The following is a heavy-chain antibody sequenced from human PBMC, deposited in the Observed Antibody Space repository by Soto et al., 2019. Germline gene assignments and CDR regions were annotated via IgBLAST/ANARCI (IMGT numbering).Heavy chain of an antibody. CDR1: GGSLSRYY. V-gene: IGHV4-59*08. Sequence: SENLSLTWTVSGGSLSRYYWSWIRHPPGKGLERIGYIYYSGSTNYNPSLKSRVNISVDTSKNQFSLKLSSVTAADKALYYCARFFNWRGGLRAAFDIWGQGTMVTVSS. J-gene: IGHJ3*02. D-gene: IGHD1-20*01. CDR2: IYYSGST. CDR3: ARFFNWRGGLRAAFDI.